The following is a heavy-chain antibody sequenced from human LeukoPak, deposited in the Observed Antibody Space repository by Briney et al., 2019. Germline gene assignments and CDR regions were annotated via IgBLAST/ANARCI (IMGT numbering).Heavy chain of an antibody. CDR3: ARVRPGKEWLVPFDY. J-gene: IGHJ4*02. V-gene: IGHV1-2*02. Sequence: ASVKVSCKASGYTFTGYYMHWVRQAPGQGLEWVGWINPNSGGTNYAQKFQGRVTMTRDTSISTAYMELSRLRSDDTAVYYCARVRPGKEWLVPFDYWGQGTLVTVSS. CDR1: GYTFTGYY. D-gene: IGHD6-19*01. CDR2: INPNSGGT.